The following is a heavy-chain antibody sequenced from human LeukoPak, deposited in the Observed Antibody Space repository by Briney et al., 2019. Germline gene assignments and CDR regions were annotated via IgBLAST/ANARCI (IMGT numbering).Heavy chain of an antibody. D-gene: IGHD4-23*01. Sequence: SVKVSCKASGGTFSSYTISWVRQAPGQGLEWMGRIIPILGIANYAQKFQGRVTITADKSTSTAYVEPSSLRSEDTAVYYCARVDYGGNSGFGYWGQGTLVTVSS. CDR2: IIPILGIA. CDR1: GGTFSSYT. J-gene: IGHJ4*02. CDR3: ARVDYGGNSGFGY. V-gene: IGHV1-69*02.